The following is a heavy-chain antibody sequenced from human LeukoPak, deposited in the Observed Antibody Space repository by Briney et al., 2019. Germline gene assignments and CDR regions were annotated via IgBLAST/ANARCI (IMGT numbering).Heavy chain of an antibody. CDR1: GGTFSSYA. Sequence: ASVKVSCKASGGTFSSYAISWVRQAPGQGLEWMGWINPLSGDTNYTQKFQARVTMTRDTSISTAYMELTSLRFDDTATYYCARIASDWGSKYWYFDLWGRGTLVTVSS. CDR2: INPLSGDT. V-gene: IGHV1-2*02. J-gene: IGHJ2*01. CDR3: ARIASDWGSKYWYFDL. D-gene: IGHD2-21*01.